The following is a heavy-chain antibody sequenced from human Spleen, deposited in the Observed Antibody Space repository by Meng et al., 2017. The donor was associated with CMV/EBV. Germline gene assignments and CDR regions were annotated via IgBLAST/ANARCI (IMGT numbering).Heavy chain of an antibody. CDR1: GGSFSGYY. Sequence: SLTCAVYGGSFSGYYWSWIRQPPEKGLEWIGEISQRGSTNYSPSFKSRLTLSVHTSERQFSLRLTSVTAADTAVYYCARQGRVYFDFWGQGALVTVSS. D-gene: IGHD3-10*01. V-gene: IGHV4-34*01. J-gene: IGHJ4*02. CDR2: ISQRGST. CDR3: ARQGRVYFDF.